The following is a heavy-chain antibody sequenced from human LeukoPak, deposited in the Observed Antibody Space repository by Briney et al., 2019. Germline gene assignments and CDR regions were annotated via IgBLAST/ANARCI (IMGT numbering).Heavy chain of an antibody. V-gene: IGHV3-11*05. Sequence: GGSLRLSCAASGFTFSDYYMTWIRQAPGKGLEWLSYINTGSTYTNYANSVKGRFTISRDNAKNSLYLQLNSLRAEDTAVYYCPREDNWYFDLWGRGTLVTVSS. CDR2: INTGSTYT. CDR3: PREDNWYFDL. J-gene: IGHJ2*01. CDR1: GFTFSDYY.